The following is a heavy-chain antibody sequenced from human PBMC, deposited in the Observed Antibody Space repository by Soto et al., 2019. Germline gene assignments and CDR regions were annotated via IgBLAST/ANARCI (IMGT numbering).Heavy chain of an antibody. V-gene: IGHV1-69*01. D-gene: IGHD1-26*01. CDR2: IIPIFGTA. CDR1: GGTFSSYA. Sequence: QVQLVQSGAEVKKTGSSVKVSCKASGGTFSSYAISWVRQAPGQRLEWMGGIIPIFGTANYAQKFQGRVTITADESTSTAYMELSSLRSEDTAVYYCAREGVGAPRPFDYWGQGTLVTVSS. CDR3: AREGVGAPRPFDY. J-gene: IGHJ4*02.